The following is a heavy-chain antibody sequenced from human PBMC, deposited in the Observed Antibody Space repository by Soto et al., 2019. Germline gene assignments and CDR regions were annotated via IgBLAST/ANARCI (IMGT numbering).Heavy chain of an antibody. J-gene: IGHJ4*02. CDR1: GGSISSYY. V-gene: IGHV4-59*01. CDR3: ARDLKDSSGYYYWVFDY. D-gene: IGHD3-22*01. CDR2: IYYSGST. Sequence: PSETLSLTCAVSGGSISSYYWSWIRKPPGKGLEWIGYIYYSGSTNYNPSLKSRVTISVDTSKNQFSLKLSSVTAADTAVYYCARDLKDSSGYYYWVFDYWGQGTLVTVSS.